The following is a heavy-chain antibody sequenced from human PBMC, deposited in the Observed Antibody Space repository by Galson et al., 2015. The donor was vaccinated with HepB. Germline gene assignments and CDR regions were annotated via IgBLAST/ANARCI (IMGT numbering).Heavy chain of an antibody. Sequence: SLRLSCAASGFTFRRYDMHWVRQATGKGLEWVSVIGSSGDTYYTPSVKGRFTISRENAKNSLYLQMNSLRVGDTAVYYCARGTYYYDHRDAFDIWGQGTMVTVSS. V-gene: IGHV3-13*01. J-gene: IGHJ3*02. CDR1: GFTFRRYD. D-gene: IGHD3-22*01. CDR3: ARGTYYYDHRDAFDI. CDR2: IGSSGDT.